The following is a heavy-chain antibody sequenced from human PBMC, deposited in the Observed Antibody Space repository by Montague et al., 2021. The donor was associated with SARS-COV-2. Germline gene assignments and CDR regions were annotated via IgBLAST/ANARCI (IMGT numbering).Heavy chain of an antibody. CDR3: ARYSVAGTRYFNF. Sequence: SETLSHTCTGSGGSISSSSYYWGWVRQPPGKGLEWIGSINFSGKTYYNPSLKSRVTISVDTSKDQFSLKLSSVTAADTAVYYCARYSVAGTRYFNFWGQGTLVTVSS. J-gene: IGHJ4*02. V-gene: IGHV4-39*01. CDR2: INFSGKT. D-gene: IGHD6-19*01. CDR1: GGSISSSSYY.